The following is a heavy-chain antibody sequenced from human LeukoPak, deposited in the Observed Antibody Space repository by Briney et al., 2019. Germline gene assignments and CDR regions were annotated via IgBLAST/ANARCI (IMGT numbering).Heavy chain of an antibody. CDR2: ISGSGGST. V-gene: IGHV3-23*01. CDR1: GFAFSSYA. J-gene: IGHJ4*02. CDR3: AKVLWFGTSPLDY. Sequence: GGSLRLSCAASGFAFSSYAMSWVRQAPGKGLEWVSAISGSGGSTYYADSVKGRFTISRDNSKNTLYLQMNSLRAEDTAVYYCAKVLWFGTSPLDYWGQGTLVTVSS. D-gene: IGHD3-10*01.